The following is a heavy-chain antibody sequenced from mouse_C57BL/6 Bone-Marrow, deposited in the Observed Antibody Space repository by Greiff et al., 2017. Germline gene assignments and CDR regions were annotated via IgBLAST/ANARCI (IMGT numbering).Heavy chain of an antibody. J-gene: IGHJ4*01. CDR3: ARGYDDDYAMDY. CDR1: GYSFTDYN. Sequence: VQLKESGPELVKPGASVKISCKASGYSFTDYNMNWVKQSNGKSLEWIGVINPNYGTTGYNQKFKGKATLTVDQSSRTAYMQLNSLTSEDSAVYFCARGYDDDYAMDYWGQGTSVTVSS. D-gene: IGHD2-4*01. V-gene: IGHV1-39*01. CDR2: INPNYGTT.